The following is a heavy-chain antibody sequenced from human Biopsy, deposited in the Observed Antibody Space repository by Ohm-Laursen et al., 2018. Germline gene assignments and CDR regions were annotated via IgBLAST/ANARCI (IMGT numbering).Heavy chain of an antibody. D-gene: IGHD4-23*01. CDR3: ARGSNDFGGLYFAR. J-gene: IGHJ4*02. Sequence: PVTLSLTCTVSGGSFTGHYWSWIRQPPGKGLEWIGHISYTGYTSYNASLKSRVTILVDTSRNHFSLRLSSLTAADTAVYYCARGSNDFGGLYFARWGQGTLLTVSS. CDR2: ISYTGYT. V-gene: IGHV4-59*11. CDR1: GGSFTGHY.